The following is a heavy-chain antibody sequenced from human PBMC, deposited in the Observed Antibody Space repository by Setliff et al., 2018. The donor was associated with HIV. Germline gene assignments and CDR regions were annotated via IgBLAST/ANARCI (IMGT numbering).Heavy chain of an antibody. CDR1: GFTFDNYA. V-gene: IGHV3-9*01. CDR2: ITWKSGVL. J-gene: IGHJ6*04. CDR3: VKGGALAGQFFYYMPV. D-gene: IGHD6-19*01. Sequence: GGSLRLSCEGSGFTFDNYAMHWVRQRPGEGLEWVSGITWKSGVLGYAASVKGRFTISRDNARSSLHLQMNSLATEDTALYFCVKGGALAGQFFYYMPVWGKVTTVTVSS.